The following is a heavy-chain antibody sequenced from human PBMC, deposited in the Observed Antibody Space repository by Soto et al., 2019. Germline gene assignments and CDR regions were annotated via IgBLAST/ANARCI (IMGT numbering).Heavy chain of an antibody. CDR1: GYTFTNYF. D-gene: IGHD1-26*01. Sequence: ASVKVSCKASGYTFTNYFIHWVRQAPGQGLEWMGTINPGGGSTSYAQKFQGRVTMTRDTSTSTVYMDLSSLGSEDTAVYYCARVSGSYSPFDYWGQGTLVTVSS. CDR2: INPGGGST. V-gene: IGHV1-46*01. CDR3: ARVSGSYSPFDY. J-gene: IGHJ4*02.